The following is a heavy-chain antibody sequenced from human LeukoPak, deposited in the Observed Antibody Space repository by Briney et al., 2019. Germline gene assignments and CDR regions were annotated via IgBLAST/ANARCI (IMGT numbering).Heavy chain of an antibody. J-gene: IGHJ4*02. V-gene: IGHV3-64*01. CDR1: GFTFSSYA. CDR2: ISSNGGST. D-gene: IGHD3-22*01. Sequence: GGPLRLSCAASGFTFSSYAMHWVRQAPGKGLEYVSAISSNGGSTYYANSVKGRFTISRDNSKNTLYLQMGSLRAEDMAVYYCARGRYYDSSGYYYDLADYWGQGTLVTVSS. CDR3: ARGRYYDSSGYYYDLADY.